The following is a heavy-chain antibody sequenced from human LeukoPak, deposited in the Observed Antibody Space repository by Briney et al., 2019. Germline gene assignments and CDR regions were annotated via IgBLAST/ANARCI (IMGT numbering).Heavy chain of an antibody. Sequence: GESLKISCKGSGYSFTSYWIGWVRQMPGKGLEWMGIIYPGDSDTRYSPSFQGQVTNSADKSISTAYLQWSSLKASDTAMYYCARHLGYCISTSCLPDFWGQGTLVTVSS. CDR3: ARHLGYCISTSCLPDF. D-gene: IGHD2-2*01. CDR2: IYPGDSDT. J-gene: IGHJ4*02. CDR1: GYSFTSYW. V-gene: IGHV5-51*01.